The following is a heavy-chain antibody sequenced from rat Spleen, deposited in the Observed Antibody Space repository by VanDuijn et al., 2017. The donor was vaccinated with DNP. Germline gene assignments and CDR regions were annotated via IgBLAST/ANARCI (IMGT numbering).Heavy chain of an antibody. V-gene: IGHV3-1*01. CDR1: GYSISRTY. J-gene: IGHJ4*01. CDR3: ARSVRATSYYAMDA. CDR2: ISYSGTT. Sequence: EVQLQESGPGLLKPSQSLSLTCSVTGYSISRTYWGWFRKFPGNKMEWIGHISYSGTTSYNPSLKCRISITRDTSKNQFFLQLNSVTTEATATYYCARSVRATSYYAMDAWGQGTSVTVSS. D-gene: IGHD1-3*01.